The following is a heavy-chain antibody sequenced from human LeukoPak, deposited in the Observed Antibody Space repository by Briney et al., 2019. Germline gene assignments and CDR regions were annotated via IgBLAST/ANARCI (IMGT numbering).Heavy chain of an antibody. CDR1: GGSISSYY. J-gene: IGHJ4*02. CDR2: IYYSGST. V-gene: IGHV4-59*01. Sequence: SETLSLTCTVSGGSISSYYWSWTRQPPGKGLEWIGYIYYSGSTNYNPSLKSRVTISVDTSKNQFSLKLSSVTAADTAVYYCARPSYVSQQWLVKHFDYWGQGTLVTVSS. D-gene: IGHD6-19*01. CDR3: ARPSYVSQQWLVKHFDY.